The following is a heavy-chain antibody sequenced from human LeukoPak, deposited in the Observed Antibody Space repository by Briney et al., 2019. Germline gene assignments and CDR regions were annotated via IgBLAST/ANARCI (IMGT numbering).Heavy chain of an antibody. J-gene: IGHJ4*02. CDR3: AKGDKPVIAMVKFDY. CDR1: GFTFSSSW. CDR2: IREDGSEK. Sequence: GGSLRLSCVASGFTFSSSWMTWVRQAPGKGLEWVASIREDGSEKTSVDSVKGRFTISRDNAKNSLYLQMNSLRAEDTAVYYCAKGDKPVIAMVKFDYWGQGTLVTVSS. V-gene: IGHV3-7*03. D-gene: IGHD5-18*01.